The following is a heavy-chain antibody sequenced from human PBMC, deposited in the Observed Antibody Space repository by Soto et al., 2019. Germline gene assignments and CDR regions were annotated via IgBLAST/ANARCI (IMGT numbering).Heavy chain of an antibody. CDR1: GGTFSSYA. D-gene: IGHD3-3*01. V-gene: IGHV1-69*13. CDR3: ARARFTRIKIFGAVQERYGMDV. Sequence: SVKVSCKASGGTFSSYAISWVRQAPGQGLEWMGGIIPIFGTANYAQKFQGRVTITADESTSTAYMELSSLRSEDTAVYYCARARFTRIKIFGAVQERYGMDVWGQGTTGTVS. CDR2: IIPIFGTA. J-gene: IGHJ6*02.